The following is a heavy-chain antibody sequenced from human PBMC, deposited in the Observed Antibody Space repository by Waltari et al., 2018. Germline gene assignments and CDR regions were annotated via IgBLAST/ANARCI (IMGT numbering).Heavy chain of an antibody. J-gene: IGHJ5*02. V-gene: IGHV4-4*07. CDR1: GDFSRNYY. CDR3: AGEEVRGDGYDYWFDP. D-gene: IGHD5-12*01. CDR2: INSGGSS. Sequence: QVQLEESGPGLVKPSETLPLICTVSGDFSRNYYWCWLRQPAGKGLEWIGRINSGGSSNYNPYLGSRLTVSVDTSRNQFYLKLEAGTAAETAVYYCAGEEVRGDGYDYWFDPWGQGTLVTVSS.